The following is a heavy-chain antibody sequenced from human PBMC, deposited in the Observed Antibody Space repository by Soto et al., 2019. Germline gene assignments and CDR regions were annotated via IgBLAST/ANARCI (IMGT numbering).Heavy chain of an antibody. CDR1: GDSVSSNSAA. V-gene: IGHV6-1*01. Sequence: SPTLSLTCAISGDSVSSNSAAWNWIRQSPSRGLEWLGRTYYRSKWYNDYAVSVKSRITINPDTSKNQFSLQLNSVTPADTAVYYCAREGSSTSCYRCKYFQHWGQGTLVTVSS. CDR3: AREGSSTSCYRCKYFQH. CDR2: TYYRSKWYN. J-gene: IGHJ1*01. D-gene: IGHD2-2*02.